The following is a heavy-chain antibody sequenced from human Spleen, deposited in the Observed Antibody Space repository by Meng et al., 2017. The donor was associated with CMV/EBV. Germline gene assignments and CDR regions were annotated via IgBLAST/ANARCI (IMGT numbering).Heavy chain of an antibody. D-gene: IGHD6-13*01. CDR1: ISSSSYY. CDR2: LSYSGST. J-gene: IGHJ4*02. V-gene: IGHV4-39*01. Sequence: ISSSSYYWGWLRQPPWKGLEWIGSLSYSGSTYYHPSLKSRVTISVDTSKNQFSLKLSSVTAADTAVYYCASPKSRIAAAGIVAFDYWGQGTLVTVSS. CDR3: ASPKSRIAAAGIVAFDY.